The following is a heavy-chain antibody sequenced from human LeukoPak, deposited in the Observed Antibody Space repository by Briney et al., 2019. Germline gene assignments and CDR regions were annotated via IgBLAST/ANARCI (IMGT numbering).Heavy chain of an antibody. V-gene: IGHV4-34*01. CDR1: GGSFSGYY. D-gene: IGHD6-13*01. CDR3: ATGKKYRPYSSPGHDAFDI. CDR2: INHSGST. J-gene: IGHJ3*02. Sequence: SETLSLTCAVYGGSFSGYYWSWIRQPPGKGLEWIGEINHSGSTNYNPSLKSRVTISVDTSKNQFSLKLSSVTAADTAVYYCATGKKYRPYSSPGHDAFDIWGQGTMVTVSS.